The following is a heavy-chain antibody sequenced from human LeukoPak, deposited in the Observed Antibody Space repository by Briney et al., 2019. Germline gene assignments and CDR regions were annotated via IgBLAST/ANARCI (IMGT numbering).Heavy chain of an antibody. J-gene: IGHJ4*02. Sequence: GGSLRLSCAASGFTFSSYEMNWVRQAPGKGLEWISYITGSGDTIHYADSVKGRFTISRDNAKNSLYLQMNSLRAEDTAVYYCARDATPQYSSGWVFFDYWGQGTPVTVTS. CDR2: ITGSGDTI. CDR1: GFTFSSYE. D-gene: IGHD6-19*01. CDR3: ARDATPQYSSGWVFFDY. V-gene: IGHV3-48*03.